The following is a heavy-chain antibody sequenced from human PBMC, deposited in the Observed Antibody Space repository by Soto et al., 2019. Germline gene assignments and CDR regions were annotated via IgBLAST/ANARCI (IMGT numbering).Heavy chain of an antibody. CDR2: IYHTGKT. CDR3: ARDSSGWSNFDY. CDR1: GDAIYIGGYY. D-gene: IGHD6-19*01. V-gene: IGHV4-31*03. J-gene: IGHJ4*02. Sequence: PSETLSLTCTVSGDAIYIGGYYWTWIRQHPGKGLEWIGYIYHTGKTYYNPSLESRVTMSVDTSKNQFSLKLASVTAADTAVYYCARDSSGWSNFDYWGQGTLVTVSS.